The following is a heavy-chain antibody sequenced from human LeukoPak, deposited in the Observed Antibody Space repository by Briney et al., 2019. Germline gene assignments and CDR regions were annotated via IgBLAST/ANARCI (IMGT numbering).Heavy chain of an antibody. D-gene: IGHD1-26*01. CDR3: VKDVGGSYAFDY. CDR2: INDNGGRT. CDR1: GFTFSRYA. J-gene: IGHJ4*02. Sequence: PGGSLRLSCSASGFTFSRYAMHWVRQAPGKGLEYVSGINDNGGRTHYGDSVKGRFSISRDNSKNTLHLQMSTLRPEDTALYYCVKDVGGSYAFDYWGQGIRVTVAS. V-gene: IGHV3-64D*09.